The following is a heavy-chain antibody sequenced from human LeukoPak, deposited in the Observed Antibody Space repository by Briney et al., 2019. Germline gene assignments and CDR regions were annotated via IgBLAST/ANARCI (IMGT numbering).Heavy chain of an antibody. V-gene: IGHV1-18*01. D-gene: IGHD3-9*01. J-gene: IGHJ4*02. CDR2: ISAYNGNT. CDR3: ARDLRYFDWLFDYYFDY. Sequence: ASVKVPCKASGYTFTSYGISWVRQAPGQGLEWMGWISAYNGNTNYAQKLQGRVTMTTDTSTSTAYMELRSLRSDGTAVYYCARDLRYFDWLFDYYFDYWGQGTLVTVSS. CDR1: GYTFTSYG.